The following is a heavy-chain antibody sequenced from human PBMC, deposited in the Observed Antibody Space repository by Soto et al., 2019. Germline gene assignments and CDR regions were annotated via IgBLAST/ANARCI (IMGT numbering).Heavy chain of an antibody. J-gene: IGHJ4*02. CDR3: ASPRNSSIAAVFDY. D-gene: IGHD6-6*01. CDR1: GFTFSSYA. CDR2: ISYDGSNK. Sequence: GGSLRLSCAASGFTFSSYAMHWVRQAPGKGLEWVAVISYDGSNKYYADSVKGRFTISRDNSKNTLYLQMNSLRAEDTAVYYCASPRNSSIAAVFDYWGQGTLVTVSS. V-gene: IGHV3-30-3*01.